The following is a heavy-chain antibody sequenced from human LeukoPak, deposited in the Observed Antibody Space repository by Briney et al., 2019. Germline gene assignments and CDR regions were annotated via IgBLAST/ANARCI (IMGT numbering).Heavy chain of an antibody. J-gene: IGHJ4*02. CDR1: GFTFSRYW. D-gene: IGHD1-26*01. Sequence: GGSLRLSCAASGFTFSRYWMHWVRQAPGKGLVWVSRINTDGSSTSYADSVKGRFTISRDNAKNTLYLQMNSLRAEDTAVYYCAIIYLIVGAITFDYWGQGTLVTVSS. V-gene: IGHV3-74*01. CDR3: AIIYLIVGAITFDY. CDR2: INTDGSST.